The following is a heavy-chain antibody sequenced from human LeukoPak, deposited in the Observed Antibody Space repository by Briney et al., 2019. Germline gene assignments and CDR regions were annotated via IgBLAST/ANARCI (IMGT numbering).Heavy chain of an antibody. CDR1: GYTFTSYD. CDR3: ARVVHCSSTSCYDADY. D-gene: IGHD2-2*01. J-gene: IGHJ4*02. CDR2: MNPNSGNT. V-gene: IGHV1-8*01. Sequence: ASVKVSCNASGYTFTSYDINWVRQATGQGLEWMGWMNPNSGNTGYAQKFQGRVTMTRNTSISTAYMELSSLRSEDTAMYYCARVVHCSSTSCYDADYWGQGTLVTVSS.